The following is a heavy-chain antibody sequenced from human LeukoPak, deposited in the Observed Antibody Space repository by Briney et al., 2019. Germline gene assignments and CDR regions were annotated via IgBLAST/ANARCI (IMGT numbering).Heavy chain of an antibody. Sequence: SETLSLTCTVSGGSISSYYWSWIRHPAGKGLGWLGLIYISWSNNYNPSLKSRVTMPVETSKNQFSLKLSSVTAADTAMFYCARGKSWNNFYFDYWGQGTLVTVSS. CDR2: IYISWSN. D-gene: IGHD1/OR15-1a*01. CDR1: GGSISSYY. J-gene: IGHJ4*02. CDR3: ARGKSWNNFYFDY. V-gene: IGHV4-4*07.